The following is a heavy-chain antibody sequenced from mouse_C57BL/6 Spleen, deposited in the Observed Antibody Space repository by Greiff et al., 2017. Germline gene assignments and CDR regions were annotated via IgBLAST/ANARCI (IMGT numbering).Heavy chain of an antibody. J-gene: IGHJ2*01. CDR2: INPGSGGT. Sequence: QVQLQQSGAELVRPGTSVKVSCKASGYAFTNYLIEWVKQRPGQGLEWIGVINPGSGGTNYNEKFKGKATLTADKSSSTAYMQLSSLTSEDSAVYFCARPYGNYERGFDYWGQGTTLTVSS. CDR3: ARPYGNYERGFDY. D-gene: IGHD2-1*01. V-gene: IGHV1-54*01. CDR1: GYAFTNYL.